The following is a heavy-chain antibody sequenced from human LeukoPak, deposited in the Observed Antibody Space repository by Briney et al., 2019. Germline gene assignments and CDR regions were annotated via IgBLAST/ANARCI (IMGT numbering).Heavy chain of an antibody. D-gene: IGHD2-21*02. CDR3: ARGTGGGDSQLYYYYGMDV. Sequence: ASVTVSCKASGGTFSSYAISWARQAPGQGLEWMGRIIPILGIVNYAQNFQGRVTITADKSTSTVYMELSSLRSEDTAVYYCARGTGGGDSQLYYYYGMDVWGQGTTVTVS. CDR2: IIPILGIV. J-gene: IGHJ6*02. V-gene: IGHV1-69*04. CDR1: GGTFSSYA.